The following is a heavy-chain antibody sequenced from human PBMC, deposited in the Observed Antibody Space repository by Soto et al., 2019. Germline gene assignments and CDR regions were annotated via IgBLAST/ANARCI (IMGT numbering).Heavy chain of an antibody. CDR2: INSDGSHT. J-gene: IGHJ6*02. CDR1: GLSFNIYW. Sequence: DVQLVESGGGVVQPGGSLRLSCAASGLSFNIYWMHWVRQVPGKGLVWLARINSDGSHTIYVDSVKGRFTISRDNAKNTVFLQMDSLRDKDTGVYYFAGGLAGLDVSGQGTTVTVSS. V-gene: IGHV3-74*01. D-gene: IGHD6-19*01. CDR3: AGGLAGLDV.